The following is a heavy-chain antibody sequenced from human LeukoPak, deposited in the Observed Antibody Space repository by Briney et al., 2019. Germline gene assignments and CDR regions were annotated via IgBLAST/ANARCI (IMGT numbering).Heavy chain of an antibody. J-gene: IGHJ4*02. D-gene: IGHD3-22*01. V-gene: IGHV3-48*03. Sequence: GGSLRLSCAASGFTFSSYEMNWVRQAPGKGLEWVAYISSSGSAIYYADSVKGRFTISRDNAKNSLYLQMNSLRAEDTAVYFCARDRAFYDSRGYYYSDGVYYWGQGTLVTVSS. CDR3: ARDRAFYDSRGYYYSDGVYY. CDR1: GFTFSSYE. CDR2: ISSSGSAI.